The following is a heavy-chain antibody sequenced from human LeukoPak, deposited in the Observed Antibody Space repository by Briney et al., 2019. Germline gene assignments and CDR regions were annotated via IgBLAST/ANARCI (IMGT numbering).Heavy chain of an antibody. CDR3: ARTSSGWYYFDY. CDR2: IYYSGST. Sequence: SETLSLTCTVSGGSISSSSYYWGWIRQPPGKGLEWIGSIYYSGSTYYNPSLKSRVTMSVDTSKNQFSLKLSSVTAADTAVYYCARTSSGWYYFDYWGQGTLVTVSS. V-gene: IGHV4-39*07. D-gene: IGHD6-19*01. J-gene: IGHJ4*02. CDR1: GGSISSSSYY.